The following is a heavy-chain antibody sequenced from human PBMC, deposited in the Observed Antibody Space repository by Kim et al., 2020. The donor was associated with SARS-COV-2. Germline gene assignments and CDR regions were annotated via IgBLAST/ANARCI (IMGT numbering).Heavy chain of an antibody. J-gene: IGHJ5*02. Sequence: SETLSLTCAVYGGSFSGYYWSWIRQPPGKGLEWIGEINHSGSTNYNPSLKSRVTISVDTSKNQFSLKLSSVTAADTAVYYCARGGQLVPWFDPWGQGTLVTVSS. CDR1: GGSFSGYY. CDR2: INHSGST. D-gene: IGHD6-13*01. CDR3: ARGGQLVPWFDP. V-gene: IGHV4-34*01.